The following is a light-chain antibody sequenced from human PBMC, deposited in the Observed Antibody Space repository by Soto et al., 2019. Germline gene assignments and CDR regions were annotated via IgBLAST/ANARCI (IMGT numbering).Light chain of an antibody. CDR2: KAS. Sequence: DIQMTQSPSTLSASVGDRVTITCRASQSISSWLAWYQQKPGTAPNLLIYKASTLQSGVPSRFSGRGSGTEFTLTISSLKPDDFATYYCKQYSYNWTFGKGPRVDIK. V-gene: IGKV1-5*03. CDR1: QSISSW. CDR3: KQYSYNWT. J-gene: IGKJ1*01.